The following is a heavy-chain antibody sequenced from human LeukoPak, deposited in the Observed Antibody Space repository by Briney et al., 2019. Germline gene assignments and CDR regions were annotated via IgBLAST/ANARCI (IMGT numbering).Heavy chain of an antibody. CDR3: ATAPSGLGSSWWVLFDY. CDR1: AGTFSSYA. D-gene: IGHD6-13*01. V-gene: IGHV1-69*13. J-gene: IGHJ4*02. Sequence: PVKVSCKASAGTFSSYAISWVRQAPAQGHEWMGGIIPIFGTANYAQKFQGRVTITADESTSTAYMELSSLRSEDTAVYYCATAPSGLGSSWWVLFDYWGQGTLVTVSS. CDR2: IIPIFGTA.